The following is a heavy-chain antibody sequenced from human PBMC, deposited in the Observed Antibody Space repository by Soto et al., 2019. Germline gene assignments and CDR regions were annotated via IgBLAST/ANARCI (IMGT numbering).Heavy chain of an antibody. Sequence: SETLCLTCTVSDGSISNFYWSWIRQPPGKGLEWIGYISSSGNTNYNPSLKSRVSISVDTSKNQFSLNLTSVTAADTAVYYCARAPMVLTRSYFDSWGQGTPVTVSS. J-gene: IGHJ4*02. D-gene: IGHD3-22*01. CDR3: ARAPMVLTRSYFDS. CDR1: DGSISNFY. V-gene: IGHV4-59*01. CDR2: ISSSGNT.